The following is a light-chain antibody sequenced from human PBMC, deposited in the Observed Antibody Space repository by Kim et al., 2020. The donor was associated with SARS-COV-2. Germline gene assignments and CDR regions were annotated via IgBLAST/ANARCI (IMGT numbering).Light chain of an antibody. Sequence: ALGQTVRITCQGDTFRRYYATWYQQKAGQTPVIVISDKNNRPSGIPLRFSASTSGNTASLTIAGAQAEDEADYYCSSRDSTGNLVLFGGGTQLTV. CDR3: SSRDSTGNLVL. CDR2: DKN. V-gene: IGLV3-19*01. CDR1: TFRRYY. J-gene: IGLJ2*01.